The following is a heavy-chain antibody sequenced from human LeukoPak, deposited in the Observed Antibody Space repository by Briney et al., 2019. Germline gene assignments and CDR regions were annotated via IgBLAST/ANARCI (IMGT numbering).Heavy chain of an antibody. CDR2: IYPGDSDT. D-gene: IGHD5-24*01. Sequence: HGESLMISCKSSGNNFRKHWIAWVRQMPGKGLELMGYIYPGDSDTRYSPSFQGHVTISADTSISTAYLQWSSVKASDTAMYYCATLRDGYHLYDYWGQGALVTVSS. CDR3: ATLRDGYHLYDY. J-gene: IGHJ4*02. V-gene: IGHV5-51*01. CDR1: GNNFRKHW.